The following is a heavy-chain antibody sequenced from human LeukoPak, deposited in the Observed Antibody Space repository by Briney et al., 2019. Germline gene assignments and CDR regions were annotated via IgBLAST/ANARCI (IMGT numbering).Heavy chain of an antibody. CDR2: IRSKANSYAT. Sequence: GGSLRLSCAASGFTFSGSAMHWVRQASGKGLEWVGRIRSKANSYATAYAASVKGRFTISRDDSKNTAYLQMNSLKTEDTAVYYCTRLLVGATTHDYWGQGTLVTVSS. V-gene: IGHV3-73*01. J-gene: IGHJ4*02. D-gene: IGHD1-26*01. CDR1: GFTFSGSA. CDR3: TRLLVGATTHDY.